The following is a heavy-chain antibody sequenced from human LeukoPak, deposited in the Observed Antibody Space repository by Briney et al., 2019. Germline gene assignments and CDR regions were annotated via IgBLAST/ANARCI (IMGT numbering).Heavy chain of an antibody. V-gene: IGHV4-61*02. Sequence: PSETLSLTCTVSGGSISSGSYYWSWIRQPAGKGLEWIGRIYTSGSTNYNPSLKSRVTISVDTSKNQFSLKLSSVTAADTAVYYCARDGGYSGYFDYWGQGTLVTVSS. CDR2: IYTSGST. CDR3: ARDGGYSGYFDY. J-gene: IGHJ4*02. CDR1: GGSISSGSYY. D-gene: IGHD4-23*01.